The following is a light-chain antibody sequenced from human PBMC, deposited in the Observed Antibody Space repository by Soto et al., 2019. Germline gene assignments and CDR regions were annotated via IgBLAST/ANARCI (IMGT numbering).Light chain of an antibody. CDR1: QSVSSY. CDR2: DAS. J-gene: IGKJ4*01. CDR3: QQRRNWPQLT. Sequence: EIVLTQSPATLSLSPGERSTLSCMSSQSVSSYLAWFQQKPGQAPRLLIYDASNRATGIPARFSGSGSGTDFTLTISSLEPEDFAVYYCQQRRNWPQLTFGGGTKVDIK. V-gene: IGKV3-11*01.